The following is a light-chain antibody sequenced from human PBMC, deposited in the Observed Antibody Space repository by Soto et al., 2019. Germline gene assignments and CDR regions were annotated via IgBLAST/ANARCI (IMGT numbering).Light chain of an antibody. CDR3: HQYGSSRLT. CDR1: QSVNNNY. J-gene: IGKJ4*01. CDR2: SAS. Sequence: EIVLTQSPGTLSLSPGERATLSCRASQSVNNNYLAWYQQRPGQAPRPLIYSASRRVTGIPDRFSGSGSGTDFTLTISRLEPEDCAVYHCHQYGSSRLTFGGGTKIEIK. V-gene: IGKV3-20*01.